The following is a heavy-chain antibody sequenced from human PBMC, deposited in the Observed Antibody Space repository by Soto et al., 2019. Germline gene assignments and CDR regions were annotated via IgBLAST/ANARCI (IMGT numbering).Heavy chain of an antibody. CDR3: ATGEALTDKPFDF. V-gene: IGHV3-33*01. CDR2: VWKDGNTK. D-gene: IGHD2-15*01. CDR1: GFSVSNYG. Sequence: QVQLVESGGGVVQPGPSLRLSCAASGFSVSNYGMHWVRQAPGKGLEWVAVVWKDGNTKHYADSVKGRFTISRDNSKNTLDLPMSSLRGEDTAVYYCATGEALTDKPFDFWAQGTRVTVSS. J-gene: IGHJ3*01.